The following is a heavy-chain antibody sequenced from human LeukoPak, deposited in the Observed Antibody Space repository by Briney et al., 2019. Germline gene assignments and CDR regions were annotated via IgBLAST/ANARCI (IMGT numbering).Heavy chain of an antibody. J-gene: IGHJ5*02. Sequence: SETLSLTCTVSGGSISSYYWNWIRQPPGKGLEWIGYIYYSGSTNYNPSLKSRVTISVDTSKNQFSLKLSSVTAADTAVYYCARTRWLQSFDPWGQGTLVTVSS. CDR2: IYYSGST. D-gene: IGHD5-24*01. CDR3: ARTRWLQSFDP. CDR1: GGSISSYY. V-gene: IGHV4-59*01.